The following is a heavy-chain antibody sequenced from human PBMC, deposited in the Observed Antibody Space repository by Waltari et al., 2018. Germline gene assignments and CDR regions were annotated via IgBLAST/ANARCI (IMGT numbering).Heavy chain of an antibody. CDR2: IIPIFGTA. D-gene: IGHD2-15*01. CDR3: ARHDNPDCSGGSCYPYYYYGMDV. CDR1: GGTFSSYA. Sequence: QVQLVQSGAEVKKPGSSVKVSCKASGGTFSSYAISWVRPAPGQGLGWKGGIIPIFGTANYAQKFQGRVTITADESTSTAYMELSSLRSEDTAVYYCARHDNPDCSGGSCYPYYYYGMDVWGQGTTVTVSS. V-gene: IGHV1-69*01. J-gene: IGHJ6*02.